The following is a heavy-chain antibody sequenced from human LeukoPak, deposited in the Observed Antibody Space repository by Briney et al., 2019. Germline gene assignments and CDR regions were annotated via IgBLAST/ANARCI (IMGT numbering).Heavy chain of an antibody. J-gene: IGHJ4*02. CDR3: AKSVAVAGRFDY. V-gene: IGHV3-30*02. CDR2: IRYDERNK. CDR1: GFTFSSYA. D-gene: IGHD6-19*01. Sequence: GGSLRLSCEASGFTFSSYAMHWVRQVPGKGLEWVAFIRYDERNKYYSDSVKGRFTISRDNSKNTLYLQMNSLRAEDTAVYYCAKSVAVAGRFDYWGQGTLVTVSS.